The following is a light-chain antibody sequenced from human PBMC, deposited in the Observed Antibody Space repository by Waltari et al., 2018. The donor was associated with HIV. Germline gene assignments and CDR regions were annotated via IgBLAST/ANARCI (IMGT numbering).Light chain of an antibody. CDR2: STN. CDR1: SGSVSTTYY. CDR3: VLYMGGGIRV. Sequence: QTVVTQEPSFSVSPGGTVTLTCGLNSGSVSTTYYPRWYQQTPGQPPRTLNYSTNTRSSGVPDRFSGSILGSKAALTITGAQADDESDYYCVLYMGGGIRVFGGGTKLTVL. V-gene: IGLV8-61*01. J-gene: IGLJ3*02.